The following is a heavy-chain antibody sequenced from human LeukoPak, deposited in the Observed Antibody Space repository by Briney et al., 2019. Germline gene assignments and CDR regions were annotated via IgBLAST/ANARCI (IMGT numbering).Heavy chain of an antibody. D-gene: IGHD3-16*01. V-gene: IGHV4-59*08. CDR2: IYYSGST. J-gene: IGHJ6*03. Sequence: PSETLSLTCTVSGGSISSYYWSWIRQPPGKGLEWIGYIYYSGSTNYNPSLESRVTISIDTSKNQFSLKLKSVTAADTAVYFCARVTIPIIWGAAEGRRENFYMDVWGKGTTVTVSS. CDR3: ARVTIPIIWGAAEGRRENFYMDV. CDR1: GGSISSYY.